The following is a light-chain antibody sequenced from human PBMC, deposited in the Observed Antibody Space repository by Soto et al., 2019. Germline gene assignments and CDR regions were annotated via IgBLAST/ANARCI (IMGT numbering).Light chain of an antibody. CDR1: PSVSSRY. CDR2: GAS. Sequence: EIVVTQSPGTLSLSPGERATLSCRASPSVSSRYLAWYQQKPGQAPRLLIYGASSRATGIPDRCSGSGSGTAFTLIIIRREPEDFAVYYCHQYGSAPPLTFGGGTKVEIK. V-gene: IGKV3-20*01. J-gene: IGKJ4*01. CDR3: HQYGSAPPLT.